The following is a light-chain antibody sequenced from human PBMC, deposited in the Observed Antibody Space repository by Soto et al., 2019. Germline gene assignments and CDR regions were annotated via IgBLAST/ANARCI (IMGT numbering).Light chain of an antibody. V-gene: IGKV1-12*01. J-gene: IGKJ1*01. CDR3: LQVYSFPRT. CDR1: QGIGGR. CDR2: AAS. Sequence: DIPMTQSPSSVSASVGDRITITCRASQGIGGRLDRFQQKPGKAPQNLIQAASILQSGVPSRFSGSGSMTEFILTINNLQPEDFASYYCLQVYSFPRTVGLGTKVEI.